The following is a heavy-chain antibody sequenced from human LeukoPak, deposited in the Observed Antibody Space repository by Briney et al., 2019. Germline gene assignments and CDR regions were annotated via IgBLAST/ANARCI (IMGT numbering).Heavy chain of an antibody. CDR2: IKQDGSER. CDR1: GFTFSSYW. J-gene: IGHJ4*02. CDR3: ARGPRGYCSSTSCYFDN. V-gene: IGHV3-7*01. D-gene: IGHD2-2*01. Sequence: GGSLRLSCAASGFTFSSYWMSWVRQAPGKGLEWVANIKQDGSERYYVDSVKGRFTISRDNAENSLYLQMNSLRAEDTAVYYCARGPRGYCSSTSCYFDNWGQGILVTVSS.